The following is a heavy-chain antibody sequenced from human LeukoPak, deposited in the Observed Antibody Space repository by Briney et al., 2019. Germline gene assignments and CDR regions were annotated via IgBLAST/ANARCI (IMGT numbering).Heavy chain of an antibody. Sequence: SETLSLTCTVSGGSISSSSYYWGWIRQPPGKGLEWIGSIYYSGSTYYNPSLKSRVTISVDTSKNQFSLKLSSVTAADTAVYYCARGGDGYNFDYWGQGTLVTVSP. V-gene: IGHV4-39*07. CDR3: ARGGDGYNFDY. CDR2: IYYSGST. CDR1: GGSISSSSYY. J-gene: IGHJ4*02. D-gene: IGHD5-24*01.